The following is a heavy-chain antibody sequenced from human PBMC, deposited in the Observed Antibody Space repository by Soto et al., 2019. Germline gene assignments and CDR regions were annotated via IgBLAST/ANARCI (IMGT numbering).Heavy chain of an antibody. CDR2: ISTYNGNT. D-gene: IGHD2-21*01. Sequence: QVQLVKSGSEVNKPGASVKVSCKTSGYTFTLYGISWVRQAPGQGLEWMGWISTYNGNTKYAQKLQGRVTMTTDTSTSTAYMELRSLNSDDTAVYYCARMIASSLDYCGQGTLVTVSS. CDR3: ARMIASSLDY. V-gene: IGHV1-18*04. CDR1: GYTFTLYG. J-gene: IGHJ4*02.